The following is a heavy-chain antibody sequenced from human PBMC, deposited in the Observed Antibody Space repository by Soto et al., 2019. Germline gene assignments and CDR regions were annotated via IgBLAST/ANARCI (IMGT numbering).Heavy chain of an antibody. V-gene: IGHV4-59*11. Sequence: SETLSLTCTVSGVSINTQYWSWVRQPPGKGLEWIGYLYNNGNAKHSPSLNSRVTMSLDTSKNQVSLKLTSVTAEDTGVYYCARVQGSDFWSASQSYYYKDVWGKGATVTVSS. CDR1: GVSINTQY. CDR2: LYNNGNA. D-gene: IGHD3-3*01. CDR3: ARVQGSDFWSASQSYYYKDV. J-gene: IGHJ6*03.